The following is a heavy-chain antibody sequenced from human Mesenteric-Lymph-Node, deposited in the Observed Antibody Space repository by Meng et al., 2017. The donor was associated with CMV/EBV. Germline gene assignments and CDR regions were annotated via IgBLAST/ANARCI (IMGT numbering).Heavy chain of an antibody. CDR2: ISHSGNT. CDR1: GGSLSTGASS. D-gene: IGHD3-22*01. J-gene: IGHJ4*02. CDR3: ARGDLYDSAGYYFAI. V-gene: IGHV4-30-2*01. Sequence: GGSLSTGASSCNWTRQPPGKRLEWIGYISHSGNTSYTPSLKSRVTISLDRSKNQFSLSLSTVTAADTAVYYCARGDLYDSAGYYFAIWGQGTLVTVSS.